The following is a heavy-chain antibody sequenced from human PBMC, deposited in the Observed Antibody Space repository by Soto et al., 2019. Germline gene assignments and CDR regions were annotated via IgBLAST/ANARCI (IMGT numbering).Heavy chain of an antibody. CDR2: TSSDGRII. CDR3: ARKNPGRVWGIPDY. J-gene: IGHJ4*02. D-gene: IGHD3-16*01. Sequence: QVQLVESGGGVVQPGKSLRLSCAASGFAFDTYVMHWVRQPPGTGLEWVAVTSSDGRIINYADSVKGRFTVPRDNSENSLFQQINSLRLEDTDVYYCARKNPGRVWGIPDYWGKGTQVTVSS. CDR1: GFAFDTYV. V-gene: IGHV3-30*03.